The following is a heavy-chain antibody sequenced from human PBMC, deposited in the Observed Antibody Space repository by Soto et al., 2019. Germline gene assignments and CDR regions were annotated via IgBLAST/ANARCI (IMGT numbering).Heavy chain of an antibody. J-gene: IGHJ6*03. D-gene: IGHD2-2*01. CDR3: ERDGILGVPAAIYYCYFMDV. V-gene: IGHV3-21*01. Sequence: GGSLRLSCAASGFTFSSYSMNWVRQAPGKGLKWVSSISSSSSYIYYADSVKGRFTISRDNAKNSLYLQMNSLRAEDTAVYYCERDGILGVPAAIYYCYFMDVWAKG. CDR1: GFTFSSYS. CDR2: ISSSSSYI.